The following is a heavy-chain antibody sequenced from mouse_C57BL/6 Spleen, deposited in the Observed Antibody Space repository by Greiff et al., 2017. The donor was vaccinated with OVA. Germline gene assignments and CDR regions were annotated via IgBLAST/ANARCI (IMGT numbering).Heavy chain of an antibody. Sequence: VQLQQSGAELVKPGASVKLSCTASGFNFKDYYMHWVKQRPEQGLEWIGRINPDDGETKYAPKFKGKATITADKSSNTAYLQLSSLTSEDTAVNYCARSSVFAPFDYWGQGTTLTVSS. CDR2: INPDDGET. CDR3: ARSSVFAPFDY. J-gene: IGHJ2*01. CDR1: GFNFKDYY. V-gene: IGHV14-2*01.